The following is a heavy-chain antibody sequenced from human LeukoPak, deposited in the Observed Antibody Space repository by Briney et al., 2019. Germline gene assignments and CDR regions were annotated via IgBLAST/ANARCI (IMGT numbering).Heavy chain of an antibody. V-gene: IGHV4-30-2*01. D-gene: IGHD6-13*01. Sequence: SQTLSLTCTVSGGSISSGGYYWSWIRQPPGKGLEWIGYIYHSGSTYYNPSLKSRVTISVDRSKNQFSLKLSSVTAADTAVYYCARQGAVIAVDYWGQGTLVTVSS. CDR3: ARQGAVIAVDY. CDR2: IYHSGST. J-gene: IGHJ4*02. CDR1: GGSISSGGYY.